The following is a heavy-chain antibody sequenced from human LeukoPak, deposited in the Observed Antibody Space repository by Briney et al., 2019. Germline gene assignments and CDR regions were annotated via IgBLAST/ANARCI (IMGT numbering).Heavy chain of an antibody. CDR2: IYTSGST. CDR3: ARLTYYYDSSGYYYFDY. Sequence: SETLSLTCTVSGGSISSYYWSWIRQPAGKGLEWIGRIYTSGSTNYNPSLKGRVTMSVDTSKNQFSLKLSSVTAAGTAVYYCARLTYYYDSSGYYYFDYWGQGTLVTVSS. V-gene: IGHV4-4*07. CDR1: GGSISSYY. J-gene: IGHJ4*02. D-gene: IGHD3-22*01.